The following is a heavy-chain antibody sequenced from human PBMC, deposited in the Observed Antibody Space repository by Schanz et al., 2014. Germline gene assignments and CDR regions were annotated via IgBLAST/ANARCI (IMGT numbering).Heavy chain of an antibody. CDR3: ARPLGPNYYYYGLDV. CDR1: GFTFSSYW. CDR2: INSDGSTT. J-gene: IGHJ6*02. Sequence: EVQLVESGGGLVQPGGSLRLSCAASGFTFSSYWMSWVRQAPGEGLVWVSRINSDGSTTIYADSVKGRFTISRDNAKNTLYLQMNSLRAEDTAVYYCARPLGPNYYYYGLDVWGQGTTVTVSS. V-gene: IGHV3-74*02.